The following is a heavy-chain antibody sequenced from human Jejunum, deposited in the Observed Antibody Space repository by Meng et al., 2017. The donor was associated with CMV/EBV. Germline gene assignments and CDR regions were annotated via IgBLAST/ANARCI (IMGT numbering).Heavy chain of an antibody. CDR3: ARDQFCSTTNCAHKT. CDR2: ILSDTGYI. Sequence: FSFSSYTMNWVRKASGEGLEWVASILSDTGYIYSADSVKGRFIISRDNAKKSLYLQMNSLRVEDTAVYYCARDQFCSTTNCAHKTWGQGTLVTVSS. CDR1: FSFSSYT. D-gene: IGHD2-2*01. V-gene: IGHV3-21*01. J-gene: IGHJ1*01.